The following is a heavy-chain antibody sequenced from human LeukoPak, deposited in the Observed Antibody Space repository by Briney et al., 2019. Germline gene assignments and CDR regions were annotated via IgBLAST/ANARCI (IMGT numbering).Heavy chain of an antibody. CDR2: ISSSGGTT. V-gene: IGHV3-23*01. CDR3: AKDRNAWPTNFDS. Sequence: PRGSLRLSCAASGFTFSTYAVNWVRQGPRKGLGWVSAISSSGGTTYYADSVRGRFSISRDNSKNTLYQRINSLRAEDTAIYYCAKDRNAWPTNFDSWGQGTLVTVSA. J-gene: IGHJ4*02. D-gene: IGHD1-14*01. CDR1: GFTFSTYA.